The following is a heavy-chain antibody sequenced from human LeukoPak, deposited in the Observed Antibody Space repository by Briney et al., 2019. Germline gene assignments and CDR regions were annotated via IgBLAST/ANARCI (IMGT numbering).Heavy chain of an antibody. CDR2: ISAYNGNT. D-gene: IGHD3-16*01. CDR1: GYTFTSYG. Sequence: ASVKVSCKASGYTFTSYGISWVRQAPGQGLEWMGWISAYNGNTNYAQKLQGRVTMTTDTSTSTAYMELRSLRSDDTAVYYCARDRGYYDHIWGNSNWLDPWGQGTLVTVSS. J-gene: IGHJ5*02. V-gene: IGHV1-18*01. CDR3: ARDRGYYDHIWGNSNWLDP.